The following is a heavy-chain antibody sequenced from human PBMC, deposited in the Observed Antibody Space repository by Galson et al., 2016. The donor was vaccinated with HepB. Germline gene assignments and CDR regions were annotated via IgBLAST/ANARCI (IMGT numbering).Heavy chain of an antibody. CDR1: GGSIKSGTYY. J-gene: IGHJ1*01. Sequence: TLSLTCTVSGGSIKSGTYYWSWIRQPAGKRLEWIGRIYASGNTQYNSSLKSRVTISLDTSKNHFSLRLTSVTAADTAVYYCARGGGSCGNSSCQYFQLRGQGTLITVSS. CDR2: IYASGNT. CDR3: ARGGGSCGNSSCQYFQL. D-gene: IGHD2-2*01. V-gene: IGHV4-61*02.